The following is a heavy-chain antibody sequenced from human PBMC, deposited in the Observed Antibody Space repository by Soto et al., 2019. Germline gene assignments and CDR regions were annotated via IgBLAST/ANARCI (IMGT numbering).Heavy chain of an antibody. CDR2: FDPEDGET. Sequence: ASVKVSCKVSGYTLTELSMHWVRQAPGKGLEWMGGFDPEDGETIYAQKFQGRVTMTEDTSTDTAYMELSSLRSEDTAVYYCATEILRDTIFGVVFNWFDPWGQGTLVTVSS. V-gene: IGHV1-24*01. J-gene: IGHJ5*02. CDR1: GYTLTELS. CDR3: ATEILRDTIFGVVFNWFDP. D-gene: IGHD3-3*01.